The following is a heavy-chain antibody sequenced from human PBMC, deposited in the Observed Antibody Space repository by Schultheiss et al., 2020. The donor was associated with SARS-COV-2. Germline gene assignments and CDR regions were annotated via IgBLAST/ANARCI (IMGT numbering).Heavy chain of an antibody. V-gene: IGHV3-33*08. CDR2: IWYDGSNK. CDR1: GFTFSSYA. Sequence: GGSLRLSCAASGFTFSSYAMSWVRQAPGKGLEWVAVIWYDGSNKYYADSVKGRFTISRDNSKNTLYLQMNSLRAEDTAVYYCARTATYYYYGMDVWGQGTTVTVSS. J-gene: IGHJ6*02. CDR3: ARTATYYYYGMDV.